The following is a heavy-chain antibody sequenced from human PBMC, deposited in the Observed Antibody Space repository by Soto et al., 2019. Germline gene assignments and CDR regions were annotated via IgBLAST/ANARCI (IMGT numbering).Heavy chain of an antibody. CDR1: GFAFNTYS. Sequence: GGSLRLSCAASGFAFNTYSMHWVRQAPGRGLEWVAVISYDGSNKFYADSVKGRFTISRDNSKNTLYLEMNSLRGEDTAIYYCAKVSPMGYFFDFWGQGTLVTVSS. V-gene: IGHV3-30-3*01. CDR3: AKVSPMGYFFDF. CDR2: ISYDGSNK. J-gene: IGHJ4*02.